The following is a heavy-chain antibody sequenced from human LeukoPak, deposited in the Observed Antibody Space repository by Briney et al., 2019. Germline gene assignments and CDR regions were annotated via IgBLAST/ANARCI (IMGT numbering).Heavy chain of an antibody. V-gene: IGHV3-30-3*01. D-gene: IGHD4-17*01. J-gene: IGHJ4*02. CDR1: GFTFSSYA. CDR3: AKDNGHYGDYGYYFDY. CDR2: ISYDGTNK. Sequence: GGSLRLSCAASGFTFSSYAIHWVRQAPGKGLEWVAIISYDGTNKYYADSVRGRFTISRDNSKNTLYLQMNSLRAEDTAVYYCAKDNGHYGDYGYYFDYWGQGTLVTVSS.